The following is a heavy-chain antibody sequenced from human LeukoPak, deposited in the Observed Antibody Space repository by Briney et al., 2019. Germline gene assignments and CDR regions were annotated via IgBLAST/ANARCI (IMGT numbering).Heavy chain of an antibody. Sequence: ASVKVSCKASGYTLTSYDINWVRQATGQGLEWMGWMNPNSGNTGYAQKFQGRVTMTRNTSISTAYMELSSLRSEDTAVYYCARGGFGYNPLDYWGQGTLVTVSS. J-gene: IGHJ4*02. CDR2: MNPNSGNT. CDR3: ARGGFGYNPLDY. CDR1: GYTLTSYD. V-gene: IGHV1-8*01. D-gene: IGHD5-24*01.